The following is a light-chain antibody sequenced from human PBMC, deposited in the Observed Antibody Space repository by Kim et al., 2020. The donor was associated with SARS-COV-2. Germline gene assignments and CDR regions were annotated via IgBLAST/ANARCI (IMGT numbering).Light chain of an antibody. V-gene: IGLV10-54*04. CDR1: SDNVGNEG. CDR2: RSN. J-gene: IGLJ3*02. Sequence: TTTLTCTGNSDNVGNEGASWLQQHQGHPPKLLSYRSNNRPSGISARFSASRSGIAASLTITGLQPEDEADYYCSSWDRSLAAWVFGGGTHVTVL. CDR3: SSWDRSLAAWV.